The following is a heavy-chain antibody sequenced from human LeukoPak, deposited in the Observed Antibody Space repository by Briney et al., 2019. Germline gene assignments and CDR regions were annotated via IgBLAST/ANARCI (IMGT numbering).Heavy chain of an antibody. J-gene: IGHJ4*02. Sequence: GGSLRLSCAASGFTFSSYEMNWVRQAPGKGLEWVSGVSGSGGSTYYADSVKGRFTISRDNSRNTLYLQMNSLRAEDTAVYYCAKNTGGYYYDASGYYYLTADFWGQGTLVTVSS. CDR1: GFTFSSYE. V-gene: IGHV3-23*01. CDR2: VSGSGGST. D-gene: IGHD3-22*01. CDR3: AKNTGGYYYDASGYYYLTADF.